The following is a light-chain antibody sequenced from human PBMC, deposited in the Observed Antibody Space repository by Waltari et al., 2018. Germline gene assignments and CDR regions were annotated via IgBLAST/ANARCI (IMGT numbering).Light chain of an antibody. CDR2: GAS. J-gene: IGKJ4*01. CDR3: QQYGPSLT. Sequence: EFVLTQSPGTLSLSPGERATLSCRASQSVSSSYLAWYQQKPGQAPRLLIYGASSRATGIPDRFSGSGSGTDFTLTISRLEPEDFAVYYCQQYGPSLTFGGGTKVEIK. V-gene: IGKV3-20*01. CDR1: QSVSSSY.